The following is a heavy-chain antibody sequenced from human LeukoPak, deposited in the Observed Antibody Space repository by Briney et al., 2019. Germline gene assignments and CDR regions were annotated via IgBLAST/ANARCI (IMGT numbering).Heavy chain of an antibody. CDR2: FPSSSSFI. V-gene: IGHV3-21*01. CDR1: GFTSSCYS. J-gene: IGHJ6*03. Sequence: PGGSLRLPCASSGFTSSCYSMNWVRKPPGKGLEWVSSFPSSSSFIYYAASVKGRFTISRDNAKNSLYLQMNSLRAEDTAVYYCARVNYGDIYYYYYYMDVWGKGTTVTVSS. D-gene: IGHD4-17*01. CDR3: ARVNYGDIYYYYYYMDV.